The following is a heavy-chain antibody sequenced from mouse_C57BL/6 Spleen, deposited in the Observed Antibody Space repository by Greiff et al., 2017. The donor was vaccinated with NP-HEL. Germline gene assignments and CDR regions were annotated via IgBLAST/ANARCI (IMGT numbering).Heavy chain of an antibody. CDR1: GYTFTSYW. J-gene: IGHJ1*03. V-gene: IGHV1-50*01. CDR3: ARTTVVARSGYFDV. Sequence: QVQLQQPGAELVKPGASVKLSCKASGYTFTSYWMQWVKQRPGQGLEWIGEIDPSDRYNNYNQKFKGKATLTVDTSSSTAYMQLSSLTSEDTAIYYCARTTVVARSGYFDVWGTGTTVTVSS. D-gene: IGHD1-1*01. CDR2: IDPSDRYN.